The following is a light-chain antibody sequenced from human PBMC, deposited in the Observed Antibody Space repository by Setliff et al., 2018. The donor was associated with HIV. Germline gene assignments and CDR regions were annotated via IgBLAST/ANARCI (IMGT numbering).Light chain of an antibody. CDR2: DVS. V-gene: IGLV2-14*03. CDR3: SSYTSSNTLVV. J-gene: IGLJ2*01. CDR1: RSDIGGYNY. Sequence: QSALTQPASVSGSPGQSITISCTGTRSDIGGYNYVSWYEHHPGKAPKLMIYDVSKRPSGVSNRFSGSKSGNTASLTISGLQAEDEADYYCSSYTSSNTLVVFGGGTQLTV.